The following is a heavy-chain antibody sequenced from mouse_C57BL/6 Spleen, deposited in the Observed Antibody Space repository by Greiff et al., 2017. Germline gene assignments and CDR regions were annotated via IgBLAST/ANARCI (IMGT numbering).Heavy chain of an antibody. CDR2: IHPNSGST. Sequence: QVQLQQPGAELVKPGASVKLSCKASGYTFTSYWMHWVKQRPGQGLEWIGMIHPNSGSTNYNEKFKSKATLTVDKSSSTAYMQLSSLISEDSAVYYGARVGYYGSSQAWFAYWGQGTLVTVSA. D-gene: IGHD1-1*01. J-gene: IGHJ3*01. V-gene: IGHV1-64*01. CDR3: ARVGYYGSSQAWFAY. CDR1: GYTFTSYW.